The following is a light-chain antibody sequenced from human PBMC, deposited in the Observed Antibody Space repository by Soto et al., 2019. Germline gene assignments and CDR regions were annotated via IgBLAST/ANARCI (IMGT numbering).Light chain of an antibody. V-gene: IGKV1-39*01. J-gene: IGKJ1*01. CDR2: SAP. CDR1: QSISTS. CDR3: QQSYITPWT. Sequence: DIQMTQSPSSLSASVRDRVTITCRASQSISTSINWYQQKPGKAPELLISSAPALQSGVPSRFSGRGSGTEFTLTISDLQPEDFATYYCQQSYITPWTFGQGTKVEIK.